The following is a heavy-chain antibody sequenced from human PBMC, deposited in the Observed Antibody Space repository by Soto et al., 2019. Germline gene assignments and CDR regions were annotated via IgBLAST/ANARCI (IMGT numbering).Heavy chain of an antibody. CDR1: GDSLKNHY. CDR3: ARSSIVPVDYFDF. CDR2: IYDSGST. V-gene: IGHV4-59*11. Sequence: SQTLSPTRSVSGDSLKNHYWAWIQHSPGKGLEWIGNIYDSGSTNYSHALNSRGSVSVDTSKNLFSLKMNTVTSAGTAVYYCARSSIVPVDYFDFWGQGPVVT. J-gene: IGHJ5*01. D-gene: IGHD2-15*01.